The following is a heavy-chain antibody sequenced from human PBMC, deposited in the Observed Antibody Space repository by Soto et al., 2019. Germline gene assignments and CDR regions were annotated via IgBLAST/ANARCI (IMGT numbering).Heavy chain of an antibody. J-gene: IGHJ6*02. CDR2: INHSGST. CDR3: ARRQYYDFWSGYRTPYYYYGMDV. CDR1: GGSFSGYY. Sequence: SETLSLTCAVYGGSFSGYYWSWIRQPPGKGLEWIGEINHSGSTNYNPSLKSRVTISVDTSKNQFSLKLSSVTAADTAVYYCARRQYYDFWSGYRTPYYYYGMDVWGQGTTVTVSS. D-gene: IGHD3-3*01. V-gene: IGHV4-34*01.